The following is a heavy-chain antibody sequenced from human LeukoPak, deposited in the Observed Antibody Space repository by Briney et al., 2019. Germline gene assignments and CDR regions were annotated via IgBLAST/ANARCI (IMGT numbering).Heavy chain of an antibody. J-gene: IGHJ4*02. CDR2: ISAYNGNT. CDR1: GYTFTSYG. V-gene: IGHV1-18*01. Sequence: ASVKVSCKASGYTFTSYGISWVRQAPGQGLEWMGWISAYNGNTNYAQKLQGRVTMTTDTSTSTAYMELRSLRSDDTAVYYCARDKDTAMVYDYWGQGALVTVSS. D-gene: IGHD5-18*01. CDR3: ARDKDTAMVYDY.